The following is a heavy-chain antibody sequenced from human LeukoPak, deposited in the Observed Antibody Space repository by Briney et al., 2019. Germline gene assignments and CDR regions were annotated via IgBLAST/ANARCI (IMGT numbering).Heavy chain of an antibody. J-gene: IGHJ4*02. CDR3: AREYSSGYYPD. D-gene: IGHD3-22*01. CDR1: GGSISSGGYY. CDR2: IYYSGST. Sequence: SQTLSLTCTVSGGSISSGGYYWSWIRQHPGKGLEWIGYIYYSGSTYYNPSLRSRVTISVDTSKNQFSLKLSSVTAADTAVYYCAREYSSGYYPDWGQGTLVTVSS. V-gene: IGHV4-31*03.